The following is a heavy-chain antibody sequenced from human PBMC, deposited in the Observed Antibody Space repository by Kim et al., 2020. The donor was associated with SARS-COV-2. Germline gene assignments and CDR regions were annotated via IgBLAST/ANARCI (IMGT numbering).Heavy chain of an antibody. D-gene: IGHD6-13*01. V-gene: IGHV1-3*01. J-gene: IGHJ4*02. Sequence: TKYSQKFQGRVTITRDTSASTAYMELSSLRSEDTAVYYCASTKKSSWYSHWGQGTLVTVSS. CDR3: ASTKKSSWYSH. CDR2: T.